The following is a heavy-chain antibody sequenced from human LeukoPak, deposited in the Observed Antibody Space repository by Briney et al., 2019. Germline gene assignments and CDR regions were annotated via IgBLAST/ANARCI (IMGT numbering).Heavy chain of an antibody. Sequence: PGGPLRLSCSASGFTFSSYAMHWVRQAPGKGLEYVSAISSNGGSTYYADSVKGRFTISRDNSKNTLYLQMNSLRAEDAAVYYCATIGDRRSGELYRIDYWGQGTLVTVSS. CDR3: ATIGDRRSGELYRIDY. CDR2: ISSNGGST. CDR1: GFTFSSYA. J-gene: IGHJ4*02. V-gene: IGHV3-64*04. D-gene: IGHD1-26*01.